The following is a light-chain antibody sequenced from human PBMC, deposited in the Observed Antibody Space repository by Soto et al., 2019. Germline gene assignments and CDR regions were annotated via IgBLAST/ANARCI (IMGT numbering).Light chain of an antibody. J-gene: IGKJ2*01. CDR2: DAS. CDR3: QQRSNWPPKYT. CDR1: QSVSSY. Sequence: EIVLTQSPATLSLFPGERATLSCRASQSVSSYLAWYQQKPGQAPRLVIYDASNRATGIPARFSGSGSGTDFTLTISSLEPEDFAVYYCQQRSNWPPKYTFGQGTKLEIK. V-gene: IGKV3-11*01.